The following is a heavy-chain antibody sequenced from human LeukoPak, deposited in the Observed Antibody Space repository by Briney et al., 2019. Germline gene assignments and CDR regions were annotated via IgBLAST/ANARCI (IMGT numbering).Heavy chain of an antibody. CDR2: VSYSGNT. CDR3: ARGVVAATLFWFDP. CDR1: GGSMNNYH. V-gene: IGHV4-59*01. Sequence: PSETLSLTCIVSGGSMNNYHRSWIRQPPGKGLEWIGYVSYSGNTNYNSSLKSRVSMSVDTSKNQFSLKLISVTAADTAMYYCARGVVAATLFWFDPWGQGTLVTVSS. D-gene: IGHD2-15*01. J-gene: IGHJ5*02.